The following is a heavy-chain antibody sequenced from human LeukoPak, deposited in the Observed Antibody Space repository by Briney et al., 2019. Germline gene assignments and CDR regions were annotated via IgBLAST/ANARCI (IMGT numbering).Heavy chain of an antibody. CDR1: GGSISGYY. CDR3: ARGGSYYSPTIDY. D-gene: IGHD1-26*01. V-gene: IGHV4-59*12. Sequence: SETLSLTCTVSGGSISGYYWSWIRQPPGKGLEWIAYIYYNGISNYNPSLKSRVTISVDTSKNQFSLKLSSVTAADTAVYYCARGGSYYSPTIDYWGQGTLVTVSS. J-gene: IGHJ4*02. CDR2: IYYNGIS.